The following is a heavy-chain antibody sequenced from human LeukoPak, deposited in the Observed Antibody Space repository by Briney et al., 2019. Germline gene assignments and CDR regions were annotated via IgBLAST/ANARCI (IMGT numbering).Heavy chain of an antibody. D-gene: IGHD3-16*02. CDR2: IYYSGST. J-gene: IGHJ4*02. CDR3: ASTTYDYVWGIYRYALDY. Sequence: SETLSLTCTVSGDSISSYYWSWIRQPPGKGLDWIGYIYYSGSTNYNPSLKSRVTISVDTSKNQFSLKLSSVTAADTAVYYCASTTYDYVWGIYRYALDYWGQGTLVTVSS. V-gene: IGHV4-59*08. CDR1: GDSISSYY.